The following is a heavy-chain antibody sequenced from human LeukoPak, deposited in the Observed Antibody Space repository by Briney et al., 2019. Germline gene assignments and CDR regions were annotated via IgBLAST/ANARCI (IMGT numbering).Heavy chain of an antibody. D-gene: IGHD3-3*01. Sequence: PSETLSLTCAVSGYSISSGYYWGWIRQPPGRGLEWIASIYHDGTTYYNPSLRSRVTISVDTSKNQFSLKLSSVTAADTAVYYCARVYDFWSGYYKPLYNWFDPWGQGTLVTVSS. J-gene: IGHJ5*02. CDR2: IYHDGTT. V-gene: IGHV4-38-2*01. CDR1: GYSISSGYY. CDR3: ARVYDFWSGYYKPLYNWFDP.